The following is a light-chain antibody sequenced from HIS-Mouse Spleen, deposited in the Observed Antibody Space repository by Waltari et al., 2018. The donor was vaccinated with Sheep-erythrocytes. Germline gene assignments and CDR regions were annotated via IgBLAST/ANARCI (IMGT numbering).Light chain of an antibody. CDR2: EGS. CDR3: CSYAGSSTWV. CDR1: SRDVGSYNL. Sequence: QSALTQPASVSGSPGQSITISCTGTSRDVGSYNLFSWYQQPPGKAPKPMIYEGSKRPSGVSNRFSGSKSGNTASLTISGLQAEDEADYYCCSYAGSSTWVFGGGTKLTVL. V-gene: IGLV2-23*01. J-gene: IGLJ3*02.